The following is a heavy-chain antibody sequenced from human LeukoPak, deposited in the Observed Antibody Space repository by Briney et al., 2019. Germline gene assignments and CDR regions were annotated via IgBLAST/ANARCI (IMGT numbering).Heavy chain of an antibody. J-gene: IGHJ4*02. CDR1: GFTFSSYG. CDR2: IRYDGSNK. CDR3: AKDDLYY. Sequence: GGSLRLSCAASGFTFSSYGMHWVRQAPGKGLEWVAFIRYDGSNKYFADSVKGRFTISRDNSKNTLYLQLNSLRAEVTAVYYCAKDDLYYWGQGTLVTVSS. D-gene: IGHD2-8*01. V-gene: IGHV3-30*02.